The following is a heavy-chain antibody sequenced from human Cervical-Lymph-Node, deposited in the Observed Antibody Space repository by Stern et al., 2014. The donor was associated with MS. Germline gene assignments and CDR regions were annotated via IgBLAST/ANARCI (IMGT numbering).Heavy chain of an antibody. CDR2: IIPIFGAT. CDR1: GGTLNTSA. D-gene: IGHD2-8*01. V-gene: IGHV1-69*13. CDR3: AKVRCPNGVCYPRLDY. J-gene: IGHJ4*02. Sequence: DQLVESGTEVKKPGSSVKVSCKASGGTLNTSAINWVRQAPGQGLEWMGGIIPIFGATNYAQKFQGRLTITADESTTTAYMELNSLRSEDTAMYYCAKVRCPNGVCYPRLDYWGQGILVTVSS.